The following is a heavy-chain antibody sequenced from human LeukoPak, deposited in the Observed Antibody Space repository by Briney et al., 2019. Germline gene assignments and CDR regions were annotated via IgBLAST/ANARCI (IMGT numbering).Heavy chain of an antibody. CDR1: GGSISSGGYS. CDR3: ARRDCGGDCYSGVKIDY. Sequence: PSETLSLTCAVSGGSISSGGYSWSWIRQPPGKGLEWIGYIYHSGSTNYNPSLKSRVTISVDTSKNQFSLKLSSVTAADTAVYYCARRDCGGDCYSGVKIDYWGQGTLVTVSS. V-gene: IGHV4-30-2*01. CDR2: IYHSGST. J-gene: IGHJ4*02. D-gene: IGHD2-21*01.